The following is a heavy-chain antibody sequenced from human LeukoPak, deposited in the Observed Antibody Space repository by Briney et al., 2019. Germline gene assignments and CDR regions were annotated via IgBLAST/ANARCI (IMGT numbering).Heavy chain of an antibody. CDR3: ARRGYDSRGYHFYFDY. V-gene: IGHV5-51*01. CDR1: GYSFTNYW. D-gene: IGHD3-22*01. J-gene: IGHJ4*02. Sequence: GESLHISCKASGYSFTNYWIGWVRQMPGKGLEWMGIIYPGTSDTKYSPSFQGHVTVSADRSISTAYLQWSSLKASDTAMYYCARRGYDSRGYHFYFDYWGQGTLVTVSS. CDR2: IYPGTSDT.